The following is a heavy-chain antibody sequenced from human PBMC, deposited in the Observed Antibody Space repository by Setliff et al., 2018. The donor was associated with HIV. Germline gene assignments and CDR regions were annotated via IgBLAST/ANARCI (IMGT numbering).Heavy chain of an antibody. D-gene: IGHD6-13*01. Sequence: GESLKISCTALDYTFSTYWIGWVRQMPGEGLEWMGIIYPDDSNIRYNPSFQSQVTICADKSITTAYLEIHNLKASDTATYYCARRDGRSMNAFQIWGPGTMVTVSS. V-gene: IGHV5-51*01. CDR1: DYTFSTYW. J-gene: IGHJ3*01. CDR2: IYPDDSNI. CDR3: ARRDGRSMNAFQI.